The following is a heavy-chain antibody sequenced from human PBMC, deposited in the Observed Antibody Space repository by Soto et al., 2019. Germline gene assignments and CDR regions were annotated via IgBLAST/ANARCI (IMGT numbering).Heavy chain of an antibody. Sequence: QVQLVQSGAEVKKPGSSVKVSCKASGGTFSSYAISWVRQAPGQGLEWMGGIIPIFGTANYAQKFQGRVTMTADESTSTAYMELSSLRSEDTAVYYCAGGEAVAGSDYYYYYGMDVWGQGTTVTVSS. CDR3: AGGEAVAGSDYYYYYGMDV. CDR1: GGTFSSYA. V-gene: IGHV1-69*01. D-gene: IGHD6-19*01. CDR2: IIPIFGTA. J-gene: IGHJ6*02.